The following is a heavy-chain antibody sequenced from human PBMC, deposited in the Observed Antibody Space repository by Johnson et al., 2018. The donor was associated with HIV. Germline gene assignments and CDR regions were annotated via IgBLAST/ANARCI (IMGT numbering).Heavy chain of an antibody. CDR2: MPYDGSNK. V-gene: IGHV3-30*18. CDR3: AKCIWGSSLIDVFDS. J-gene: IGHJ3*02. D-gene: IGHD3-16*01. CDR1: GFTFSSYA. Sequence: QVQLVESGGGVVQPGRSLRLSCAASGFTFSSYAMHWVRQAPGKGLEWVAVMPYDGSNKYYTDSVRGRFTSSRDNSKNTLYLQMNSLRVEDTAVYYCAKCIWGSSLIDVFDSWGQGTTVIVSS.